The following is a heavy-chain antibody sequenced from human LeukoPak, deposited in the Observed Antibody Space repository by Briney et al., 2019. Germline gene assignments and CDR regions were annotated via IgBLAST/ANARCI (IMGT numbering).Heavy chain of an antibody. D-gene: IGHD2-21*01. CDR3: AKVADVYSVYYFDS. CDR1: GFNFQRYG. CDR2: TSGSADST. V-gene: IGHV3-23*01. J-gene: IGHJ4*02. Sequence: GGSLRLSCVASGFNFQRYGMGWVRQAPGKGLEWVSATSGSADSTHYADSVRGRFTISRDNSKNILYLQMNILRAEDTALYYCAKVADVYSVYYFDSWGPGTLVTVSS.